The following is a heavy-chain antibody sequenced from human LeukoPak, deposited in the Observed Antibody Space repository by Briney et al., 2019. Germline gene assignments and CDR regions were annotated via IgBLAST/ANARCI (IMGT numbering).Heavy chain of an antibody. V-gene: IGHV3-30*18. CDR1: GFTFSSYG. CDR3: AKGGRDRSGWPEYADH. Sequence: PGGSLRLSCAASGFTFSSYGMHWVRQAPGKGLEWVAVISYDGSNKNYEDSVQGRFTISRDTSKNTVYPQMNSLRAEDTAVYYCAKGGRDRSGWPEYADHWGQGTVVTVSS. D-gene: IGHD6-19*01. J-gene: IGHJ4*02. CDR2: ISYDGSNK.